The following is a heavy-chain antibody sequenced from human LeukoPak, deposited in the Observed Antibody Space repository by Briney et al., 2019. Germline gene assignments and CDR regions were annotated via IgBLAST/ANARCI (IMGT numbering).Heavy chain of an antibody. CDR3: ARLYSGYVGYYMDV. J-gene: IGHJ6*03. V-gene: IGHV4-4*09. Sequence: SETLSLTCTVSGGSISSYYWSWIRQPPGKGLEWIGYIYTSRSTNYNPSLKSRVTISVDTSKNQFSLKLSSVTAADTAVYYCARLYSGYVGYYMDVWGKGTTVTVSS. D-gene: IGHD5-12*01. CDR2: IYTSRST. CDR1: GGSISSYY.